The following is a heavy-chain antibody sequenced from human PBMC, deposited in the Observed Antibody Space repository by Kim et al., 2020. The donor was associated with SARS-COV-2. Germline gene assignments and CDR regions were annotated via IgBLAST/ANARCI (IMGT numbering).Heavy chain of an antibody. CDR1: GYTFTSYD. D-gene: IGHD6-19*01. CDR2: MNPNSGNT. Sequence: ASVKVSCKASGYTFTSYDINWVRQATGQGLEWMGWMNPNSGNTGYAQKFQGRVTMTRNTSLSTAYMELSSLRSEDTAVYYCARTEQWLELNYWYFDLWGRGTLVTVSS. V-gene: IGHV1-8*01. J-gene: IGHJ2*01. CDR3: ARTEQWLELNYWYFDL.